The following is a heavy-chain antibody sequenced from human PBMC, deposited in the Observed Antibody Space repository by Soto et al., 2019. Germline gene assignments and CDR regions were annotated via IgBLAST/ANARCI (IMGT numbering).Heavy chain of an antibody. CDR3: VKDEGIEAMDV. D-gene: IGHD3-3*02. CDR2: ITSSGSYV. CDR1: GFTFSSNS. Sequence: GGSRRRSWVTSGFTFSSNSMNGGRQAPGKGLEWVASITSSGSYVYYADSVKGRFSASRDNAKNSLSLQMDSLRPDDTAIYFCVKDEGIEAMDVWGQGTTVTVSS. J-gene: IGHJ6*02. V-gene: IGHV3-21*01.